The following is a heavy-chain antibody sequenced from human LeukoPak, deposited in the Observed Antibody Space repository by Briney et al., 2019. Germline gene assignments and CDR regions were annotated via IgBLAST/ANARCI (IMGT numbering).Heavy chain of an antibody. Sequence: WVSGISGGVDNTYYADSVKGRFTISRDNSKKTLYLQMNSLRVEDTALYYCANDSLTGYPEWGQGTLVTVSS. CDR2: ISGGVDNT. CDR3: ANDSLTGYPE. V-gene: IGHV3-23*01. J-gene: IGHJ4*02. D-gene: IGHD3-9*01.